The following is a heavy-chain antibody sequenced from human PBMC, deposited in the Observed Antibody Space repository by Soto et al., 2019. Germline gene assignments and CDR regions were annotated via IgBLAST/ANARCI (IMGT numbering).Heavy chain of an antibody. V-gene: IGHV1-69*01. CDR1: GGTFSSYA. CDR2: IIPIFGTA. Sequence: QVQLVQSGAEVKKPGSSVKVSCKASGGTFSSYAISWVRQAPGQGLEWMGGIIPIFGTANYAQKFQGRVTITADESTSTAYMELSSLRSEDTAVYYCARDIVVVPAAPPSGFDHWGQGTLVTVSS. J-gene: IGHJ5*02. CDR3: ARDIVVVPAAPPSGFDH. D-gene: IGHD2-2*01.